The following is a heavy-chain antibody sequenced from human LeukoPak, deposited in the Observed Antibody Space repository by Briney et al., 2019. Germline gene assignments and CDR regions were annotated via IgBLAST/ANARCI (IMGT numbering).Heavy chain of an antibody. CDR3: ARGLVLRYFDWLSHFDY. V-gene: IGHV4-59*12. CDR1: GGSISSYY. J-gene: IGHJ4*02. Sequence: PSETLSLTCTVSGGSISSYYWSWIRQPPGKGLEWIGYIYYSGSTNYNPSLKSRVTISVDTSKNQFSLKLSSVTAADTAVYYCARGLVLRYFDWLSHFDYWGQGTLVTVSS. CDR2: IYYSGST. D-gene: IGHD3-9*01.